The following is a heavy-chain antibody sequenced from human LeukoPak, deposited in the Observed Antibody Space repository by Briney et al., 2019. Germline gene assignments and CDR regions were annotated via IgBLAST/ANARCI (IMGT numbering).Heavy chain of an antibody. D-gene: IGHD3-3*01. CDR2: IRSKAYGGTT. V-gene: IGHV3-49*03. CDR3: TRENGPSITIFGVVIDYYYYGMDV. J-gene: IGHJ6*02. CDR1: GFTFGDYA. Sequence: GGSLRLSCTASGFTFGDYAMSWFRQAPGKGLEWVGFIRSKAYGGTTEYAASVKGRFTISRDDSKSIAYLQMNSLKTEDTAVYYCTRENGPSITIFGVVIDYYYYGMDVWGQGTTVTVSS.